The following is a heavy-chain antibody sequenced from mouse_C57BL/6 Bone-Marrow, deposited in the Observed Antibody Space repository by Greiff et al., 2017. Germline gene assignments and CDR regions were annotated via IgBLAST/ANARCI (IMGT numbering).Heavy chain of an antibody. V-gene: IGHV1-81*01. CDR2: IYPRSGNT. D-gene: IGHD1-1*01. CDR1: GYTFTSYG. Sequence: VQLQQSGAELARPGASVKLSCKASGYTFTSYGISWVKQRTGQGLEWIGEIYPRSGNTYYNEKFTGKATLTAAKSSSTAYMELRSLTSEDSAVYFCARSRPPGSSPWFAYWGQGTLVTVSA. J-gene: IGHJ3*01. CDR3: ARSRPPGSSPWFAY.